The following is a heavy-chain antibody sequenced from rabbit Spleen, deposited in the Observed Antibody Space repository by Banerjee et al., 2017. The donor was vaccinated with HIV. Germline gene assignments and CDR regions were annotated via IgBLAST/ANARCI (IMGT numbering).Heavy chain of an antibody. CDR2: IDPVFGIT. V-gene: IGHV1S7*01. J-gene: IGHJ4*01. CDR3: ARSTTDTWGNGLVL. CDR1: GFTLSSYY. D-gene: IGHD3-1*01. Sequence: HLKESGGGLVQPGGSLKISCKASGFTLSSYYMNWVRQAPGKGLEWIVYIDPVFGITYYASWVNGRFSISRENAQNTVFLQMTSLTAADTATYFCARSTTDTWGNGLVLWGQGTLVTVS.